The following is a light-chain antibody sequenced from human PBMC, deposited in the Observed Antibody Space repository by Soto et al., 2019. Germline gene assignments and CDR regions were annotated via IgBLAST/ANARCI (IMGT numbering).Light chain of an antibody. J-gene: IGKJ2*01. V-gene: IGKV3-20*01. CDR3: QHLGNSPLYT. CDR2: GAS. CDR1: QTFGSTY. Sequence: ESVLTQSQGTLSLSPGERVTLSCRASQTFGSTYLAWYQQRPGQSPRLLIYGASRRASGIPDRFRGSGAGTDFALTISRLEPEDFAVYYCQHLGNSPLYTFGQGTKLEIK.